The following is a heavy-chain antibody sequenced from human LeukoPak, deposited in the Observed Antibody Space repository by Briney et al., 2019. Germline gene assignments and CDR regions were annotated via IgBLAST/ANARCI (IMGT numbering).Heavy chain of an antibody. CDR2: ISGDGGST. CDR1: GFTFDDYA. V-gene: IGHV3-43*02. CDR3: AKAPLYYYDSSGPRNWFDP. J-gene: IGHJ5*02. D-gene: IGHD3-22*01. Sequence: GGSLRLSCAASGFTFDDYAMHWVRQAPGKGLEWVSLISGDGGSTYYADSVKGRFTISRDNSKNSLYLQMNSLRTEDTALYYSAKAPLYYYDSSGPRNWFDPWGQGTLVTVSS.